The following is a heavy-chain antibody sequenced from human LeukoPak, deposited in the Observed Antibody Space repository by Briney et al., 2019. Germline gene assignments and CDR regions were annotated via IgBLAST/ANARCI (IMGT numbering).Heavy chain of an antibody. CDR1: GFTFSDYW. CDR2: IDTDGSRA. D-gene: IGHD2-15*01. CDR3: ASALTPVTPHFHY. Sequence: GRSLRLSCAASGFTFSDYWIDGGRQAPGEGLLWGSRIDTDGSRATYADSVKVRFTTSTDNPSNTVYLQMTSLRVEDTGVYYCASALTPVTPHFHYWGQGTLVTVSS. V-gene: IGHV3-74*01. J-gene: IGHJ4*02.